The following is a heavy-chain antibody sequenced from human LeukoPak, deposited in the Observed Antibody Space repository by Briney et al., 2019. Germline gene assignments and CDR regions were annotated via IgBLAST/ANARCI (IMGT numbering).Heavy chain of an antibody. D-gene: IGHD6-19*01. Sequence: GGSLRLSCAASGFTFSSYWMSWVRQAPGKGLEWVANIKQDGSEKYYVDSVKGRFTISRDNAKNSLYLQMNSLRAEDTAVYYCAKDGYDPAVAGLNDYWGQGTLVTVSS. CDR1: GFTFSSYW. CDR2: IKQDGSEK. J-gene: IGHJ4*02. CDR3: AKDGYDPAVAGLNDY. V-gene: IGHV3-7*04.